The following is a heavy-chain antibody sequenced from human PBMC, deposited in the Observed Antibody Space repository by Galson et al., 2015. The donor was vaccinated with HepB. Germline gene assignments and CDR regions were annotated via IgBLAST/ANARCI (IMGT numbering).Heavy chain of an antibody. D-gene: IGHD6-13*01. CDR2: FDPEDGET. CDR3: ATVTIAAAGTFMF. Sequence: SVKVSCKVSGYTLTELSMHWVRQAPGKGLEWMGGFDPEDGETIYAQKFQGRVTMTEDTSTDTAYMELSSLRSEDTAVYYCATVTIAAAGTFMFWGQGTLVTVSS. J-gene: IGHJ4*02. CDR1: GYTLTELS. V-gene: IGHV1-24*01.